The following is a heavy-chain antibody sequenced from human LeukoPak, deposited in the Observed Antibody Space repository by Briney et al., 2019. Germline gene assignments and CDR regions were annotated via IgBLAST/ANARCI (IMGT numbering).Heavy chain of an antibody. CDR2: IWYDGSNK. Sequence: PGRSLRLSCAASGFTFSSYGMHWVRQAPGKGLEWVAVIWYDGSNKYYADSVKGRFTISRDNSKNTLYLQMNSLRAEDTAVYYCARDRGFIVVVPADFDYWGQGTLVTVSS. CDR3: ARDRGFIVVVPADFDY. V-gene: IGHV3-33*01. CDR1: GFTFSSYG. D-gene: IGHD2-2*01. J-gene: IGHJ4*02.